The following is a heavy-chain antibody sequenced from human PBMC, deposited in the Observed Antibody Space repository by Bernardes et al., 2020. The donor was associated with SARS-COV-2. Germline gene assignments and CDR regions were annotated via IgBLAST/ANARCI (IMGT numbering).Heavy chain of an antibody. Sequence: SETLSLTCIVSGDSISSSGYYWGWIRQPPGKGLEWIGSFYYSGNTYYNPSLKSRVTISVDTSRNQFSLILTSVTATDTAVYHCARQLGGFWHFDFWGQGTLVTVS. CDR1: GDSISSSGYY. J-gene: IGHJ4*02. D-gene: IGHD3-16*01. CDR3: ARQLGGFWHFDF. V-gene: IGHV4-39*01. CDR2: FYYSGNT.